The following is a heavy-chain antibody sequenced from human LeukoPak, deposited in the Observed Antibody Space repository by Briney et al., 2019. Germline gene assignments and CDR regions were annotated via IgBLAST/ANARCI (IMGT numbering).Heavy chain of an antibody. CDR3: AKSGSYFDFDY. Sequence: PGGSLRLSCAASGLTFSGSWMSWVRQAPGKGLEWVANIDQHGDEKYYVDSVKGRFTISRDNAKNSLYLQMNSLIPEDTAAYYCAKSGSYFDFDYWGQGTLVTVSS. D-gene: IGHD1-26*01. V-gene: IGHV3-7*01. CDR2: IDQHGDEK. CDR1: GLTFSGSW. J-gene: IGHJ4*02.